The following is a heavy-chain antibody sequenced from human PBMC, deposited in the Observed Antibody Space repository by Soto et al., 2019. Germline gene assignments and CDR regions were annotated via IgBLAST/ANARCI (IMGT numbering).Heavy chain of an antibody. J-gene: IGHJ4*02. CDR3: TSALMDF. D-gene: IGHD3-16*01. V-gene: IGHV3-15*01. CDR1: GFNFANVW. Sequence: EVHLVESGGGLVKPGESLRLSCAASGFNFANVWMNWVRQAPGKGLEWVGHIKDKADGGTPDYGTSVKGRFSISRDDSKGTLYLHMNSLKTEDTGIYYCTSALMDFWGQGTLVAVSS. CDR2: IKDKADGGTP.